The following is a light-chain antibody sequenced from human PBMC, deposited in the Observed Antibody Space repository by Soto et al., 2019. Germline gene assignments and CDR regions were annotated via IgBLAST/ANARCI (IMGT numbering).Light chain of an antibody. V-gene: IGKV3-15*01. CDR3: QQCDACRPPVT. CDR2: GAS. CDR1: RSVSTS. J-gene: IGKJ4*02. Sequence: DIILTQSPDIVSVSPGERATLSCRASRSVSTSLAWYQHKHGRAPRLLIYGASTWVTDIPARFSGRWFGTDFTRTMNYLKSEDFGVYNCQQCDACRPPVTFGGGTKVEI.